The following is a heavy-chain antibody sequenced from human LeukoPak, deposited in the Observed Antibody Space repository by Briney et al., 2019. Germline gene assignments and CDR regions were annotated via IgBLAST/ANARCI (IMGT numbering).Heavy chain of an antibody. CDR2: IYYDGDNK. CDR3: VKDPRDTYGTNWFVS. Sequence: PGGSLRLSCAASGFTFSNYAMYWVRQAPGKGLEWVAVIYYDGDNKYYADSVKGRFTISRDNSKKTLYLQMSGLRVEDTAMYYCVKDPRDTYGTNWFVSWGQGTLLIVSS. V-gene: IGHV3-33*06. CDR1: GFTFSNYA. J-gene: IGHJ5*01. D-gene: IGHD2-21*01.